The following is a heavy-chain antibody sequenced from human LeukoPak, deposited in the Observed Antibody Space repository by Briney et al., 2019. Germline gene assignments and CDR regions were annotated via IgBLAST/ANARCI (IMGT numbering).Heavy chain of an antibody. CDR2: ISWNSGSI. CDR3: ARDRYSSSWYQYDY. Sequence: GGSLRLSCAASGFTFSSYWMSWVRQAPGKGLEWVSGISWNSGSIGYADSVKGRFTISRDNAKNSLYLQMNSLRAEDTALYYCARDRYSSSWYQYDYWGQGTLVTVSS. V-gene: IGHV3-9*01. CDR1: GFTFSSYW. J-gene: IGHJ4*02. D-gene: IGHD6-13*01.